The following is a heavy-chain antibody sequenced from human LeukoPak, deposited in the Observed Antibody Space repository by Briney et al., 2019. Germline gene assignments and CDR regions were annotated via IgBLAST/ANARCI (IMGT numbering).Heavy chain of an antibody. CDR3: PRQRRSGAIAASNDAFDI. V-gene: IGHV5-51*01. Sequence: GGSLEISFQGSGYRFTSYWIGWVRQMPGKGLEWMGIIYPSDSDTRYSPSFQGQVTISADKSISTAYLQWSSLKASGTAMYYCPRQRRSGAIAASNDAFDIWGEGTLVTVSS. CDR2: IYPSDSDT. J-gene: IGHJ4*02. CDR1: GYRFTSYW. D-gene: IGHD5-12*01.